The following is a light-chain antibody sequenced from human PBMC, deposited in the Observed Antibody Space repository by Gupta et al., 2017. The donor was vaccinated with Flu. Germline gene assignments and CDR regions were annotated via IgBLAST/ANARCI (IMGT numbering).Light chain of an antibody. CDR1: QSLVYSNGNTY. Sequence: DVVMTQSPLSLPVTLGQPATISCRSSQSLVYSNGNTYLNWFQQRPGQSPRRLIYKVSNRDSGVPDRFSGSGSGTDFTLKISRVEAEDVGVYYCMKGTHWPYFTFGPGTKVDTK. V-gene: IGKV2-30*01. CDR2: KVS. J-gene: IGKJ3*01. CDR3: MKGTHWPYFT.